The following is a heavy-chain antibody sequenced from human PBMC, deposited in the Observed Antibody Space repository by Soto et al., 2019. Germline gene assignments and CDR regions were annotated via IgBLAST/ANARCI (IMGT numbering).Heavy chain of an antibody. V-gene: IGHV1-69*02. J-gene: IGHJ5*02. CDR2: IIPILGIA. Sequence: SVKVSCKASGGTFSSYTISWVRQAPGQGLEWMGSIIPILGIANYAQKFQGRVTITADKSTSTADMELSSRGSEFMAVYYCANEAVAGTLWFDPWGQGTLVTVSS. CDR3: ANEAVAGTLWFDP. CDR1: GGTFSSYT. D-gene: IGHD6-19*01.